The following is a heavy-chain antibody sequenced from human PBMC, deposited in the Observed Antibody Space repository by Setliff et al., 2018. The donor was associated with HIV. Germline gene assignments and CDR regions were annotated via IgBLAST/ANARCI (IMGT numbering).Heavy chain of an antibody. CDR2: INHSGNT. J-gene: IGHJ4*02. CDR3: ARHGVIAELYYFDS. Sequence: SETLSLTCAFNGGSFSGYYWMWIRQSPGEGLEWIGEINHSGNTNYNPSLKSRVTMSGDTSKNDISLKLSSVTAADTAVYYCARHGVIAELYYFDSWGQGTLVTVSS. CDR1: GGSFSGYY. V-gene: IGHV4-34*01. D-gene: IGHD1-7*01.